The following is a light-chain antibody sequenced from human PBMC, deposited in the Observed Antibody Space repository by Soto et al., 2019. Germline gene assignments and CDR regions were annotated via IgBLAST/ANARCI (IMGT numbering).Light chain of an antibody. CDR2: DVS. CDR3: SSYTSSSSYV. Sequence: QSALTQPASASWSPGQSITISCTGTSSDVGGYNYVSWYQQHPGKAPKLMIYDVSNRPSGVSNRFSGSKSGNTASLTISGLQAEDESDYYCSSYTSSSSYVFGTGTKLTLL. V-gene: IGLV2-14*01. J-gene: IGLJ1*01. CDR1: SSDVGGYNY.